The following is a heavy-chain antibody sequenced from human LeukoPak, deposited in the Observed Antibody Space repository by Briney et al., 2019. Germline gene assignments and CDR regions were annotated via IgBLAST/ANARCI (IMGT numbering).Heavy chain of an antibody. V-gene: IGHV3-11*04. Sequence: GGSLRLSCAASGFTFSDYYMSWIRQAPGKGLEWLSYMSIDGSSRYYADSVKGRFTISRDNAKNSLYLQMNSLRVEDTAVYYCARGAMKTNYYHDYFDYWGQGTLVTVSS. CDR3: ARGAMKTNYYHDYFDY. CDR2: MSIDGSSR. D-gene: IGHD1-26*01. CDR1: GFTFSDYY. J-gene: IGHJ4*02.